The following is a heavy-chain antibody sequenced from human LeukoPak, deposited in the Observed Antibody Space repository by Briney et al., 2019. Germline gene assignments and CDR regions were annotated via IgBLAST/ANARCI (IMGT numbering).Heavy chain of an antibody. CDR3: ARDRYYYDSSGYLGASYWFDP. V-gene: IGHV4-39*07. CDR2: IYYSGST. CDR1: GGSISSSSYY. J-gene: IGHJ5*02. Sequence: SETLSLTCTVSGGSISSSSYYWGWIRQPPGKGLEWIGSIYYSGSTYYNPSLKSRVTISVDTSKNQFSLKLSSVTAADTAVYYCARDRYYYDSSGYLGASYWFDPWGQGTLVTVSS. D-gene: IGHD3-22*01.